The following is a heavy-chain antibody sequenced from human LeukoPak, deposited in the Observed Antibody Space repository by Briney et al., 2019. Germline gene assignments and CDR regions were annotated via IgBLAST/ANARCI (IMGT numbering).Heavy chain of an antibody. J-gene: IGHJ4*02. CDR2: IYYSGST. CDR3: ARREAAAATGRGFDY. CDR1: GGSISSSSYY. D-gene: IGHD6-13*01. Sequence: SETLSLTCTVSGGSISSSSYYWGWIRQPPGKGLEWIGSIYYSGSTYYNPSLKSRVTISVDTSKNQFSLKLSSVTAADTAVYYCARREAAAATGRGFDYWGQGTLVTVSS. V-gene: IGHV4-39*01.